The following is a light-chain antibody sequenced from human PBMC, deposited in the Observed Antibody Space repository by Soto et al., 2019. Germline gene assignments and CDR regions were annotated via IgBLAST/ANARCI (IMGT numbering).Light chain of an antibody. CDR3: QQYGSYSPWT. CDR2: KAS. J-gene: IGKJ1*01. V-gene: IGKV1-5*03. CDR1: QSFGSW. Sequence: DIQMTQSPSTLSASVGDRVPITCRASQSFGSWLAWFQQKPGKAPKLLIYKASSLESGVPSRFSGSGSGTEFTLTISSLQPDDFASYYCQQYGSYSPWTFGQGTKVEIK.